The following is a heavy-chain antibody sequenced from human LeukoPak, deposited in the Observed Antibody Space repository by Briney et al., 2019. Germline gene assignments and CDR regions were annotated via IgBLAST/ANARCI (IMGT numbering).Heavy chain of an antibody. CDR1: GNTFTRYA. D-gene: IGHD4-17*01. CDR3: ARMDYGDYSRLDY. CDR2: VTGYKGKT. J-gene: IGHJ4*02. Sequence: ASMKVSCKTSGNTFTRYAMNWVRQAPGQGLEWLGWVTGYKGKTNYTQKVQGRVTMTTDTSTNTAYMELKSLTSDDTAMYFCARMDYGDYSRLDYWGQGTLVTVSS. V-gene: IGHV1-18*01.